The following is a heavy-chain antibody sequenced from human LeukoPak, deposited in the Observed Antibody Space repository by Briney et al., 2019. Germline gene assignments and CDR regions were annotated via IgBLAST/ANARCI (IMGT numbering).Heavy chain of an antibody. Sequence: GGSLRLSCAASGFTFSMYAMHWVRQAPGKGLEGVAVISYDGSNKYYADSVQGRFTISRDNSKNTLYLQMNSLRAEDTAVYYCARDGPPYDSSGYYSYYFDYWGQGTLVTVSS. CDR2: ISYDGSNK. D-gene: IGHD3-22*01. CDR3: ARDGPPYDSSGYYSYYFDY. J-gene: IGHJ4*02. V-gene: IGHV3-30-3*01. CDR1: GFTFSMYA.